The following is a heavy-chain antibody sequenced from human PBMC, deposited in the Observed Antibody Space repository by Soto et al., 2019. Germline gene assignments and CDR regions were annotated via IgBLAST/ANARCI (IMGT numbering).Heavy chain of an antibody. Sequence: GGSLRLSCAASGFTFSSYAMSWVRQAPGKGLEWVSAISGSGGSTYYADSVKGRFTISRDNSKNTLYLQMNSLRAEDTAVYYCAKGFRVYHSSGYIDYWGQGTLVTVSS. CDR3: AKGFRVYHSSGYIDY. J-gene: IGHJ4*02. V-gene: IGHV3-23*01. CDR2: ISGSGGST. CDR1: GFTFSSYA. D-gene: IGHD3-22*01.